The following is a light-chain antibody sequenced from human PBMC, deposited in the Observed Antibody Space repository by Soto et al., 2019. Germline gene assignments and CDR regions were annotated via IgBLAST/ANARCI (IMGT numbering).Light chain of an antibody. V-gene: IGKV3-20*01. Sequence: EIVLTQSPGTLSLSPGERATPSCRPSQSVTSGYLAWYQQKPGQAPRLLIYGASSRATGIPDRFSGSGSGTDFTLTISRLEPEDFAVYYCQQYGSSPTFGGGTKVEIK. J-gene: IGKJ4*01. CDR2: GAS. CDR1: QSVTSGY. CDR3: QQYGSSPT.